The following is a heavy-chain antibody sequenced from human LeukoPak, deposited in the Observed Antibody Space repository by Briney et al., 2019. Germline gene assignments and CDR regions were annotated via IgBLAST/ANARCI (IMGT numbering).Heavy chain of an antibody. CDR1: GYIFTNYW. CDR2: LLARDSDI. CDR3: VRQGAGAFHYDETGLPRGAFDV. J-gene: IGHJ3*01. D-gene: IGHD3-16*01. Sequence: GESLKISCKASGYIFTNYWIAWVRQMPGKGLECMGILLARDSDIRYTPAFRGQVIISVDKSTNTAFLQWSSLNASDSGMYYCVRQGAGAFHYDETGLPRGAFDVWGQGTMVTVSS. V-gene: IGHV5-51*01.